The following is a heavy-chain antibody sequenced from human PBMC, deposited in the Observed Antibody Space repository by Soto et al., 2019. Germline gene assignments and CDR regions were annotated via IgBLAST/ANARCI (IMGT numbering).Heavy chain of an antibody. V-gene: IGHV1-18*04. J-gene: IGHJ4*02. CDR2: ISGYNGDT. CDR3: ARDVEYSTSLCEH. D-gene: IGHD4-4*01. Sequence: QVQMKQSGGEVKKPGASVKVSCKTSGYTFTNHGVNWVRQAPGQWLEWLGYISGYNGDTDYDQKFQERFTMSIDTTTNTVVMELRNLRSDDSAVYYCARDVEYSTSLCEHWGQGTPVIVS. CDR1: GYTFTNHG.